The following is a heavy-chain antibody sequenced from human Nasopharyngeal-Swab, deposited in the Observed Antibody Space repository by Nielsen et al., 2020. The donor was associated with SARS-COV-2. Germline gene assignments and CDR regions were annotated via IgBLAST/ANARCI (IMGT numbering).Heavy chain of an antibody. Sequence: GESPKISCAGSGFTFSSFEMNWVRQAPGKGLEWLSYISNSGSTIYYADSVRGRFTISRDNAKNSLYLQMNSLRAEDTAVYYCARVPCTSTSCYYRHAFDIWGQGTKVIVSS. D-gene: IGHD2-2*01. J-gene: IGHJ3*02. CDR3: ARVPCTSTSCYYRHAFDI. CDR1: GFTFSSFE. V-gene: IGHV3-48*03. CDR2: ISNSGSTI.